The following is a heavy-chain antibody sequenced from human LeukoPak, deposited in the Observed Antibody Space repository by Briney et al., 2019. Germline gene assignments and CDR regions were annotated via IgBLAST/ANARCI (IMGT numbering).Heavy chain of an antibody. D-gene: IGHD2-15*01. V-gene: IGHV3-7*01. CDR3: ARDGGGYYYYYMDV. CDR2: IKQDVREK. Sequence: GGSLRLSCAASGFTFSSYWMSWVRQAPGKRLEWVANIKQDVREKYYVDTVKGRFTSSRDNAKNSLYMQMNSLRAEDTAVYYCARDGGGYYYYYMDVWGKGTTVTVSS. CDR1: GFTFSSYW. J-gene: IGHJ6*03.